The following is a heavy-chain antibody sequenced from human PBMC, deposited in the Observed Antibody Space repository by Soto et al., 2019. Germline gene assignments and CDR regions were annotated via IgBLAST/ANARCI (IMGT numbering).Heavy chain of an antibody. Sequence: QVQLVQSGAEVKKPGSSVKVSCKASGGTFSSYAISWVRQAPGQGLEWMGGIIPIFGTARYAQKFQGRVTITAADSTSTAYMELSSLRSDDTAVYYCATFSGEAARLPGPYYYYGMDVWGQGTTVPVSS. J-gene: IGHJ6*02. CDR3: ATFSGEAARLPGPYYYYGMDV. CDR2: IIPIFGTA. D-gene: IGHD6-13*01. CDR1: GGTFSSYA. V-gene: IGHV1-69*01.